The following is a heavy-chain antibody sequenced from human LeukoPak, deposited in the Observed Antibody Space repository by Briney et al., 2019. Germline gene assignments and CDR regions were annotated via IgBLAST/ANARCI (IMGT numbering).Heavy chain of an antibody. V-gene: IGHV4-59*01. CDR2: IYYSVTS. CDR1: GDSISTYY. J-gene: IGHJ4*02. Sequence: SETLSLTCTVSGDSISTYYWSWIRQPPGKGLEWIGYIYYSVTSDYNPSLKSRVTTSVDMSTNQISLKLSSVTAADTAVYYCARILGSYWTPGYDYWGQGTLVTVSS. CDR3: ARILGSYWTPGYDY. D-gene: IGHD1-26*01.